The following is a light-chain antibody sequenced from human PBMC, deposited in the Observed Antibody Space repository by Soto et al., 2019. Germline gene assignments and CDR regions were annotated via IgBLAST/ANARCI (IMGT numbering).Light chain of an antibody. J-gene: IGLJ2*01. V-gene: IGLV2-11*01. Sequence: QSALTQPRSVSGSPGQSVTISCTGNSSDVGGYNYVSWYQQHPGKAPKLMIYDVSKRPSGVPDRFSGSKSGNTASLTISGLQAEDEADYYCCSYACSYTVVFGGGTKLTVL. CDR2: DVS. CDR1: SSDVGGYNY. CDR3: CSYACSYTVV.